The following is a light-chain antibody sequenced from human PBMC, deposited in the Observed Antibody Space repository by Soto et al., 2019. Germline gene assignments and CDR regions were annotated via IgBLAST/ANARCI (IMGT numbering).Light chain of an antibody. Sequence: DIQMTQSPSSLSASVGDGVTITCRASQDISNHLAWYQQKPGKGPKLLIYGTSTLESGVSSRFSGSGSGTDFTLTISSLQPEDVATYYCQKYDSVPYTFGQGTKLEIK. CDR1: QDISNH. J-gene: IGKJ2*01. CDR2: GTS. V-gene: IGKV1-27*01. CDR3: QKYDSVPYT.